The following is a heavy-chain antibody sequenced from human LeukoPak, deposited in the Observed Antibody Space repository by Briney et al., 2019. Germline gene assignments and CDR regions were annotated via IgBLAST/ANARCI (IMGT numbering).Heavy chain of an antibody. CDR3: ARDVAWETDYDFWSVGMDV. D-gene: IGHD3-3*01. Sequence: SGTLSLTCAVSRGSISSSKWWSWVRQPPGKGLEWIGEIYLGVSTNYNPSLKRRVTISVDKSTSQFSLKLNSVTAADTAVYYCARDVAWETDYDFWSVGMDVWGQGTTVTVSS. CDR1: RGSISSSKW. CDR2: IYLGVST. J-gene: IGHJ6*02. V-gene: IGHV4-4*02.